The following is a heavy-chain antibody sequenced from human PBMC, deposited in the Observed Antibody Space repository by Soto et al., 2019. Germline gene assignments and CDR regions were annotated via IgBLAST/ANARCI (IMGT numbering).Heavy chain of an antibody. J-gene: IGHJ4*02. D-gene: IGHD1-26*01. V-gene: IGHV4-38-2*02. CDR3: ARDRYRDGYNGGYFDY. CDR2: MYQSGTT. Sequence: SETLSLTCAVSGFSISSGYYWGWIRQPPGKGLEWIGSMYQSGTTYYNPSLKSRVSISVDTSKNQFSLKLSSVTAADTAVYYCARDRYRDGYNGGYFDYWGQGTLVTVSS. CDR1: GFSISSGYY.